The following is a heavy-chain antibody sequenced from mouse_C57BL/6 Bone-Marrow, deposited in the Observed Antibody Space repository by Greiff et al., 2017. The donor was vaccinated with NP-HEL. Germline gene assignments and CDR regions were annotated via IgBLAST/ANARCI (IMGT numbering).Heavy chain of an antibody. V-gene: IGHV2-2*01. CDR1: GFSLTSYG. D-gene: IGHD2-10*01. CDR2: IWSGGST. J-gene: IGHJ3*01. CDR3: ATSYRY. Sequence: QVQLQQSGPGLVQPSQSLSITCPVSGFSLTSYGVHWVRQSPGKGLEWLGVIWSGGSTDYNAAFISRLSISKDNSKSQVFFKMNSLQADDTAIYYCATSYRYWGQGTLVTVSA.